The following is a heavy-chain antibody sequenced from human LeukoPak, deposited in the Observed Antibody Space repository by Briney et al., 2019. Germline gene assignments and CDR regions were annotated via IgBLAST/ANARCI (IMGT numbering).Heavy chain of an antibody. CDR3: AKDRRYSLDY. J-gene: IGHJ4*02. V-gene: IGHV3-30*18. CDR2: ISYDGSNK. Sequence: PGGSLRLSCAASGFTFSSYGMHWVRQAPGKGLEWVAVISYDGSNKYYADSVKGRFTISRDNSKNTLYLQMNSLRAEDTAVYYCAKDRRYSLDYWGQGTLVTVSS. CDR1: GFTFSSYG. D-gene: IGHD5-18*01.